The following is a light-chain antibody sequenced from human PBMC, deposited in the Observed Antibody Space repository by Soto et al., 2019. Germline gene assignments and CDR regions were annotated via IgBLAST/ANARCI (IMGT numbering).Light chain of an antibody. J-gene: IGLJ1*01. V-gene: IGLV2-14*01. Sequence: QSVLTQPASVSGSPGQSITISCTGTNSDLGAYDYVSWYQQHPGKAPRLLIYEVFNRPSGVSDRFSGSKSANTASLTISGLQADDEADYYCSSYTASSARVFGPGTKLIVL. CDR2: EVF. CDR3: SSYTASSARV. CDR1: NSDLGAYDY.